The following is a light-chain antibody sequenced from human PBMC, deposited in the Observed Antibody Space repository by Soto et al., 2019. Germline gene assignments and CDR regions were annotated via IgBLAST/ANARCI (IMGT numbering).Light chain of an antibody. CDR2: GAS. J-gene: IGKJ1*01. V-gene: IGKV3-20*01. CDR3: QQYGSSPRR. Sequence: EIVLTQSPGTLSLSPGERATLSCRASQSVSSSYLAWYQQKPGQAPRLLIYGASSRATGIPDRVSGSGSGTDFTLSISSLKPEDIAVYYCQQYGSSPRRFGQGKNV. CDR1: QSVSSSY.